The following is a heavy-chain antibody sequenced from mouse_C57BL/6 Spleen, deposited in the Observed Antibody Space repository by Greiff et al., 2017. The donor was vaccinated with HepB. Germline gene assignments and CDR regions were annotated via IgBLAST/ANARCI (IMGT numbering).Heavy chain of an antibody. D-gene: IGHD2-4*01. CDR3: SPYDYKFAY. Sequence: QVQLQQPGAELVKPGASVKLSCKASGYTFTSYWMQWVKQRPGQGLEWIGEIDPSDSYTNYNQKFKGKATLTVDTSSSTAYMQLSSLTSEDSAVYYCSPYDYKFAYWGQGTLVTVSA. CDR2: IDPSDSYT. CDR1: GYTFTSYW. V-gene: IGHV1-50*01. J-gene: IGHJ3*01.